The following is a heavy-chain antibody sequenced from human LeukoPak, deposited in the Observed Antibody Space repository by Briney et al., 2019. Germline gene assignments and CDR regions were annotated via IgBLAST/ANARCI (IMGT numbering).Heavy chain of an antibody. V-gene: IGHV1-46*01. D-gene: IGHD6-19*01. Sequence: ASVKVSCKASGYTFTNYGISWVRQAPGQGLEWMGIINPSGGSTSYAQKFQGRVTMTRDMSTSTVYMELSSLRSEDTAVYYCARRGSIAVAGTSSYYYYMDVWGKGTTVTVSS. CDR3: ARRGSIAVAGTSSYYYYMDV. CDR2: INPSGGST. CDR1: GYTFTNYG. J-gene: IGHJ6*03.